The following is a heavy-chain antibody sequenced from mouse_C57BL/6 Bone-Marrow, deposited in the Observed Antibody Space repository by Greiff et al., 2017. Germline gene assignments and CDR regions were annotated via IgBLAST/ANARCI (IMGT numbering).Heavy chain of an antibody. J-gene: IGHJ3*01. D-gene: IGHD1-1*02. CDR1: GYTFTSYG. CDR3: VWSAWFAY. CDR2: IYPRSGNT. V-gene: IGHV1-81*01. Sequence: QVQLKQSGAELARPGASVKLSCKASGYTFTSYGISWVKQRTGQGLEWIGAIYPRSGNTYYNEKFKGKATLTGDKSSSTAYMELRSLTSEDSAVYFCVWSAWFAYWGQGTLLTVSA.